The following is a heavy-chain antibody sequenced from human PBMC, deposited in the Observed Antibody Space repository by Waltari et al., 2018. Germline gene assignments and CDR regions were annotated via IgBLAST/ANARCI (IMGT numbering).Heavy chain of an antibody. Sequence: QVQLVQSGAEVKKPGSSVKLSCKASGGTFSSYAISWVRQAPGQGLEWMEGIIPSFDTANYAQKFQGRVTSTTDETTRTAYMELSRRRSEDTAVYYCAGEGSSPVDYWGQGTLVTVSS. V-gene: IGHV1-69*05. CDR1: GGTFSSYA. CDR3: AGEGSSPVDY. J-gene: IGHJ4*02. CDR2: IIPSFDTA. D-gene: IGHD6-13*01.